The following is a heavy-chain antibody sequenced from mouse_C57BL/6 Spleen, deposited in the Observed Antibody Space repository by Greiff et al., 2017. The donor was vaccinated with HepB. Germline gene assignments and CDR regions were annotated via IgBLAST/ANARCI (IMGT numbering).Heavy chain of an antibody. D-gene: IGHD1-1*01. CDR1: GYTFTSYG. Sequence: QVQLQQSGAELARPGASVKLSCKASGYTFTSYGISWVKQRTGQGLEWIGEIYPRSGNTYYNEKVKGKTTLTADKSSSTAYMELRSLTSEDSAVYFCAFYYYGSTDGMDYWGQGTSVTVSS. V-gene: IGHV1-81*01. CDR2: IYPRSGNT. J-gene: IGHJ4*01. CDR3: AFYYYGSTDGMDY.